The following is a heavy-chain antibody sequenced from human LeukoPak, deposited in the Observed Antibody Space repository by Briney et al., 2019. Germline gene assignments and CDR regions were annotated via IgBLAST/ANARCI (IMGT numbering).Heavy chain of an antibody. CDR2: ISYSGTT. D-gene: IGHD3-10*01. CDR3: AANSADYNTLGSSYKV. V-gene: IGHV4-39*01. CDR1: SASLSSSPYF. Sequence: SETLSLTCTVSSASLSSSPYFWGWVRQSPGTGLEWLGSISYSGTTYYNPSLKSRVTISVDTSKKQFSLKLTSVTAADTAVYYCAANSADYNTLGSSYKVWGQGTLVTVSS. J-gene: IGHJ4*02.